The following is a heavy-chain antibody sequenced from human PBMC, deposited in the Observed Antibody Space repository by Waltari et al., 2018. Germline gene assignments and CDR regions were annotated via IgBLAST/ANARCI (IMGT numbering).Heavy chain of an antibody. J-gene: IGHJ5*01. CDR3: ARDRRLGSKPGVRDCFDS. Sequence: QVLLQESGPGLLKPSQTLSLTCTVSGGSINSDDYYWTWTRQLPGKGLGWIGYISCRGSTYYNPSLKSRATMSVDSSKNQFSLSLTSVTAADTAVYYCARDRRLGSKPGVRDCFDSWGQGTLVTVSS. D-gene: IGHD3-16*01. V-gene: IGHV4-30-4*08. CDR2: ISCRGST. CDR1: GGSINSDDYY.